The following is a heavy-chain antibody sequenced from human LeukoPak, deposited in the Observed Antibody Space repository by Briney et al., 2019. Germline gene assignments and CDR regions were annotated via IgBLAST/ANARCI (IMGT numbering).Heavy chain of an antibody. CDR3: AKDRTGTDAFDI. J-gene: IGHJ3*02. CDR1: GYTFTGYY. Sequence: ASVKVSCKASGYTFTGYYMHWVRQAPGQGLEWMGWINPNSGGTNYAQKFQGRVTMTRDTSISTAYMELSRLRSDDTAVYYCAKDRTGTDAFDIWGQGTMVTVSS. D-gene: IGHD7-27*01. V-gene: IGHV1-2*02. CDR2: INPNSGGT.